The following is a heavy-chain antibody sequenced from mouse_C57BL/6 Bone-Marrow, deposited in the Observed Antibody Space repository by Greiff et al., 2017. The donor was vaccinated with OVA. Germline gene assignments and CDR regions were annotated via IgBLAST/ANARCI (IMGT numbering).Heavy chain of an antibody. V-gene: IGHV3-1*01. CDR1: GYSITSGYD. D-gene: IGHD1-1*01. J-gene: IGHJ1*03. CDR3: ARAYGSSYDWYFDV. CDR2: ISYSGST. Sequence: EVKLVESGPGMVKPSQSLSLTCTVTGYSITSGYDWHWIRHFPGNKLEWMGYISYSGSTNYNPSLKSRISITHDTSKNHFFLKLNSVTTEDTATYYCARAYGSSYDWYFDVWGTGTTVTVSS.